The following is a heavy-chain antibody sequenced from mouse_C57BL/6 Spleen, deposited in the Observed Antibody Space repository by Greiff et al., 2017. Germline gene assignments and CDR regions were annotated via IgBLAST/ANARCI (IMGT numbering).Heavy chain of an antibody. J-gene: IGHJ3*01. CDR1: GYTFTSYW. V-gene: IGHV1-72*01. CDR2: IDPNRGGT. CDR3: ARHYDYDGAWFAD. Sequence: VQLQQPGAELVKPGASVKLSCKASGYTFTSYWMHWVKQRPGRGLEWIGRIDPNRGGTKYNEKFKSKATLTVDKPSSTAYMQLSSLTSEDSAVYYCARHYDYDGAWFADWGQGTLVTVSA. D-gene: IGHD2-4*01.